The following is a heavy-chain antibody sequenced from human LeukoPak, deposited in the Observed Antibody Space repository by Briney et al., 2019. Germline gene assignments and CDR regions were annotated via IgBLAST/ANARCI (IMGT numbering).Heavy chain of an antibody. V-gene: IGHV1-69*01. CDR3: ARVSSSSWFYRPNGWFDP. Sequence: SVKVSCKASGYTFTGYYMHWVRQAPGQGLEWIGGIIPIFGTANYAQKFQGRVTITADESTSTAYMELSSLRSEDTAVYYCARVSSSSWFYRPNGWFDPWGQGTLVTVSS. CDR2: IIPIFGTA. D-gene: IGHD6-13*01. J-gene: IGHJ5*02. CDR1: GYTFTGYY.